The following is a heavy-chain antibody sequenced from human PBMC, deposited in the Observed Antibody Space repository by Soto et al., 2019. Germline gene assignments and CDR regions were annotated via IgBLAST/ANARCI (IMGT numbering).Heavy chain of an antibody. V-gene: IGHV1-3*01. CDR1: GYTFTSYA. Sequence: ASVKVSCKASGYTFTSYAMHWVRQAPGQRLEWMGWINAGNGNTKYSQKFQGRVTITRDTSASTAYMELSSLRSEDTAVYYCARGPVLRYFDWSRASFDPWGPG. J-gene: IGHJ5*02. D-gene: IGHD3-9*01. CDR3: ARGPVLRYFDWSRASFDP. CDR2: INAGNGNT.